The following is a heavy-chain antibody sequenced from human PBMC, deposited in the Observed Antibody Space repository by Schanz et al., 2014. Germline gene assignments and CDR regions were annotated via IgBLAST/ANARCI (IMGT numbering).Heavy chain of an antibody. CDR2: VNPSVRGT. J-gene: IGHJ5*02. CDR1: GYTFVSYS. Sequence: VQLEQSGAEVKKPGASVKVSCKASGYTFVSYSMHWVRQAPGQGLEWMGIVNPSVRGTHFAREFQGRVTVTRDTSRSTVYMELSSLRSEDTAVYYCARGQRRTIGRPFGPWGQGTLXTVSS. CDR3: ARGQRRTIGRPFGP. V-gene: IGHV1-46*01. D-gene: IGHD6-25*01.